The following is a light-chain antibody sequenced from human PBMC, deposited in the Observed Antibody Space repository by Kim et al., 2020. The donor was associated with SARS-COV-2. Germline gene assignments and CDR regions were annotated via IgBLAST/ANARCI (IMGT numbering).Light chain of an antibody. J-gene: IGLJ3*02. CDR2: YDD. Sequence: RQRVTSSCSGSSSNIGNNAVNWYQQLPGKAPKLLIYYDDLLPSGVSDRFSGSKSGTSASLAISGLQSEDEADYYCAAWDDRLNGPVFGGGTQLTVL. CDR3: AAWDDRLNGPV. CDR1: SSNIGNNA. V-gene: IGLV1-36*01.